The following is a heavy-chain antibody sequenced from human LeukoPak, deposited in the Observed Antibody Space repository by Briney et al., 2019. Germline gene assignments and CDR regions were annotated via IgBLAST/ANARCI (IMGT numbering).Heavy chain of an antibody. CDR3: ARETSDYYDSSGYYFAFDY. J-gene: IGHJ4*02. D-gene: IGHD3-22*01. CDR1: GFTVSSNY. Sequence: AGGSLRLSCTASGFTVSSNYMSWVRQAPGKGLEWVSVMYSGGSTYYADSVKGRFTTSRDNSKNKLYLQMSSLRAEDTAVYYCARETSDYYDSSGYYFAFDYWGQGSLVTVSS. CDR2: MYSGGST. V-gene: IGHV3-66*02.